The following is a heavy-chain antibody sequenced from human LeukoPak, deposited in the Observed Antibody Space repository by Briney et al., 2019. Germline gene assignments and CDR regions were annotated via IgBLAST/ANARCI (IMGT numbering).Heavy chain of an antibody. CDR3: AGRITIFGVVINDY. Sequence: ASVKVPCKASGYTFTGYYMHWVRQAPGQGLEWMGWINPNSGGTNYAQKFQGRVTMTRDTSISTAYMELSRLRSDDTAVYYCAGRITIFGVVINDYWGQGTLVTVSS. J-gene: IGHJ4*02. D-gene: IGHD3-3*01. CDR1: GYTFTGYY. CDR2: INPNSGGT. V-gene: IGHV1-2*02.